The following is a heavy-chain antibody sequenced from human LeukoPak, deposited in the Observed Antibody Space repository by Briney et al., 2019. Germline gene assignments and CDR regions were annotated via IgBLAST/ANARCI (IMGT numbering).Heavy chain of an antibody. CDR2: IKSDGSET. V-gene: IGHV3-74*01. CDR1: GFTFSSYW. J-gene: IGHJ6*02. Sequence: PGGSLRLSCAASGFTFSSYWMHWVRQAPGKGLMWVSRIKSDGSETSYADSVKGRFTISRDNARNTLYLQMNSLRPEDTAIYYCSSDRVFYGLDVCGQGTTVTVSS. CDR3: SSDRVFYGLDV.